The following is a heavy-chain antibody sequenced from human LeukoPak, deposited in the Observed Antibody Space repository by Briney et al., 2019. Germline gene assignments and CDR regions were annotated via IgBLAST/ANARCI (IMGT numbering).Heavy chain of an antibody. V-gene: IGHV1-18*01. CDR1: GYTFTSYG. CDR3: ARYCSSTSCYMYRDY. D-gene: IGHD2-2*02. CDR2: ISAYNGNT. J-gene: IGHJ4*02. Sequence: GASVKVSCKASGYTFTSYGISWVRQAPGQGLEWMGWISAYNGNTDYAQKLQGRVTMTTDTSTSTAYMELRSLRSDDTAVYYCARYCSSTSCYMYRDYWGQGTLVTVSS.